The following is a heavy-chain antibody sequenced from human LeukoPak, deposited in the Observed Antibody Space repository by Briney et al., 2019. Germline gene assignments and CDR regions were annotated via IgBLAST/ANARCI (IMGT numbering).Heavy chain of an antibody. CDR2: IYSGGTT. CDR3: AKSGYNYDSDAYAFIDY. D-gene: IGHD3-22*01. CDR1: GFTVSDNY. Sequence: PGGSLRLSCTASGFTVSDNYMSWVRQAPGKGLQFVTIIYSGGTTYYADSVKGRFTISRDNSKNTVYLQMSSLRAEDTAVYYCAKSGYNYDSDAYAFIDYWGQGTLVTVSS. J-gene: IGHJ4*02. V-gene: IGHV3-53*01.